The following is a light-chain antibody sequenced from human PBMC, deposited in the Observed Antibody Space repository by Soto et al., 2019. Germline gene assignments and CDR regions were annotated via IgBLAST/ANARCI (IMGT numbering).Light chain of an antibody. CDR3: QQRSNWPIT. CDR2: DVS. Sequence: EIVMTQSPATLSVSPGERATLSCRASQSVSSDLAWYHQKPGQAPRLLIYDVSNRATGIPARFSGSGSGTDFTLTISSLEPEDFAVYYCQQRSNWPITFGQGTRLEIK. CDR1: QSVSSD. V-gene: IGKV3-11*01. J-gene: IGKJ5*01.